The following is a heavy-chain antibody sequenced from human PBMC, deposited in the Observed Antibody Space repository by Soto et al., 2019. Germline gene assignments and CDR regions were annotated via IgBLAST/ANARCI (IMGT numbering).Heavy chain of an antibody. Sequence: QVQLQESGPGLVKPSQTLSLTCSVSGDSISTEGYYWSWIRQLPGQGLGLIGYIYYSGLTSYNPSLKRRVTISIGTSKNQFYLKLSSVTAADTDVYYCARSTSYYVEDFQQWGQGTLVTVSS. CDR1: GDSISTEGYY. CDR3: ARSTSYYVEDFQQ. J-gene: IGHJ1*01. CDR2: IYYSGLT. V-gene: IGHV4-31*03. D-gene: IGHD1-26*01.